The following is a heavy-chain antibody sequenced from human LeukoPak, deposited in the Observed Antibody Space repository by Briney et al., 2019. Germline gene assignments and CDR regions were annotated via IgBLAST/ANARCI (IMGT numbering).Heavy chain of an antibody. J-gene: IGHJ4*02. CDR1: GGTFTNYA. CDR3: TRASLGGYDTTLYYFEN. Sequence: PRASVNVSCKASGGTFTNYAISWVRQAPGQGLEWMGGIIAIFGTQNYAQKFQDRVTITADKSTSTAYMELTSLRSEDTAVYYCTRASLGGYDTTLYYFENWGQGTLVTVSS. D-gene: IGHD3-22*01. V-gene: IGHV1-69*06. CDR2: IIAIFGTQ.